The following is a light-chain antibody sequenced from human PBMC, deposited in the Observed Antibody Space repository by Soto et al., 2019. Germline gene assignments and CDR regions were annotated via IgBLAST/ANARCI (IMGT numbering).Light chain of an antibody. CDR3: QQYNSYPWT. CDR1: QDINSW. V-gene: IGKV1-12*01. Sequence: DIQMTQSPSSVSASVGDRVTITCRASQDINSWLTWYQQKPGKAPKVLIYIASRLQPGVPSRFSGRGSGTDFSLTISNLQPEDFATYFCQQYNSYPWTFGQGTKVDIK. CDR2: IAS. J-gene: IGKJ1*01.